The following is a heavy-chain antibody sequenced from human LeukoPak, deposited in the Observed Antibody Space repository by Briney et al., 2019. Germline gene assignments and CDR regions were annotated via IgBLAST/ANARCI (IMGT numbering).Heavy chain of an antibody. CDR3: AQSLGSGNWIGNWFDP. CDR2: IYYSKNT. Sequence: SETLSLTCTVSGGSISSSSAYWGWIRQPPGKGLEWIGSIYYSKNTYYNPSLESRLTISVDTSKNQFSLKLTSVTAADTAIYYCAQSLGSGNWIGNWFDPWGQGTLVTVSS. J-gene: IGHJ5*02. V-gene: IGHV4-39*01. D-gene: IGHD1-1*01. CDR1: GGSISSSSAY.